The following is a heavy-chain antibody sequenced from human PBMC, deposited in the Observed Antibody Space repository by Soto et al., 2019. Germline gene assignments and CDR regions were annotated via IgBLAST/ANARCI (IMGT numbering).Heavy chain of an antibody. CDR2: IYPDDSDA. CDR3: ARHSNGASYHWAFDI. CDR1: GYSFPNYL. V-gene: IGHV5-51*01. D-gene: IGHD2-8*01. J-gene: IGHJ3*02. Sequence: PGESLKISCKGSGYSFPNYLICWVRQMPVKGLGWMGIIYPDDSDARYSPSFQGQVTISADKSITTAYLQWSSLKASDTAMYYCARHSNGASYHWAFDIWGQGTMVTVSS.